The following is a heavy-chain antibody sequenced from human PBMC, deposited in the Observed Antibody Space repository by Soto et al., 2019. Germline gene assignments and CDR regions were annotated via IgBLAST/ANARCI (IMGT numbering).Heavy chain of an antibody. Sequence: SQTLSLTCAISGDSVSSNSAAWNWIRQSPSRGLEWLGRTYYRSKWYNDYAVYVKSRITINPDTSKNQFSLHLNSVTPEDTAVYYCARDRLDPTGDRFDAFDIWGQGTMVTVPS. CDR1: GDSVSSNSAA. V-gene: IGHV6-1*01. J-gene: IGHJ3*02. CDR2: TYYRSKWYN. CDR3: ARDRLDPTGDRFDAFDI. D-gene: IGHD7-27*01.